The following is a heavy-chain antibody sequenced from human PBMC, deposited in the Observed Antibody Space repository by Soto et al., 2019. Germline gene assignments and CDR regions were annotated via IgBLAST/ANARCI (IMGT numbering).Heavy chain of an antibody. J-gene: IGHJ4*02. V-gene: IGHV3-30*14. D-gene: IGHD6-6*01. CDR3: ASGGRVYSSSTHY. Sequence: QVQLVESGGGVVQPGRSLRLSCAASGFTFSSYAMHWVRQAPGKGLEWVAVISYDGSNKYYADSVKGRFTISRDNSKNTLYLQMNSLRAEDTAVYYCASGGRVYSSSTHYWGQVTLVTVSS. CDR2: ISYDGSNK. CDR1: GFTFSSYA.